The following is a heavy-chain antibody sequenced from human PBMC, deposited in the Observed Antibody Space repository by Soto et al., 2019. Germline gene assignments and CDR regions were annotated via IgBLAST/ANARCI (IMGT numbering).Heavy chain of an antibody. J-gene: IGHJ4*02. CDR3: ARLEGLATISYYFDF. D-gene: IGHD3-9*01. Sequence: SEALSVTCSVSGDSINSDKYYWGWIRQPPGKGLEWIGSIYFRGNTYYNPSLQTRVTISLDKSKSQFSLKLNSVTAADSAVYFCARLEGLATISYYFDFWGQGALVTVSS. V-gene: IGHV4-39*01. CDR2: IYFRGNT. CDR1: GDSINSDKYY.